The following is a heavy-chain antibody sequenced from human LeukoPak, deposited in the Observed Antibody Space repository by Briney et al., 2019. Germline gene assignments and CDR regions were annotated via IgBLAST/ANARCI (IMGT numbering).Heavy chain of an antibody. Sequence: SETLSLTCTVSGGSISSYYWSWIRRPPGKGLEWIGYIYYSGSTNYNPSLKSRVTISVDTSKNQFSLKLSSVTAADTAVYYCARDKKGASCYDYWGQGTLVTVSS. D-gene: IGHD2-2*01. CDR1: GGSISSYY. J-gene: IGHJ4*02. V-gene: IGHV4-59*01. CDR2: IYYSGST. CDR3: ARDKKGASCYDY.